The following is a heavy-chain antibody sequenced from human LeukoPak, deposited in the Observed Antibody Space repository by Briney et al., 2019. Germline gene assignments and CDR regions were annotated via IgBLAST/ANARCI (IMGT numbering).Heavy chain of an antibody. J-gene: IGHJ4*02. D-gene: IGHD6-13*01. Sequence: GGSLRLSCAASGFTFSSYAMSWVRQAPGKGLEWVSAISGSGGSTYYADSVKGRFTISRDNSKNTLYLQMNSLRAEDTAVYYCARGSRKSIAAAGTFGFGGSDFDYWGQGTLVTVSS. V-gene: IGHV3-23*01. CDR1: GFTFSSYA. CDR3: ARGSRKSIAAAGTFGFGGSDFDY. CDR2: ISGSGGST.